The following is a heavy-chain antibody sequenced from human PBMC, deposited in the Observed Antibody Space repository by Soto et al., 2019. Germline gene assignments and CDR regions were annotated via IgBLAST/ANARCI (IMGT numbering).Heavy chain of an antibody. V-gene: IGHV1-69*06. J-gene: IGHJ4*02. Sequence: SVKVSCKASGGTFSSYAISWVRQAPGQGLEWMGGIIPIFGTANYAQKFQGRVTITADKSTSTAYMELSSLRSEDTAVYYCARVKYYYDSSGYYLTDYCGQGTLVTVSS. CDR1: GGTFSSYA. CDR3: ARVKYYYDSSGYYLTDY. CDR2: IIPIFGTA. D-gene: IGHD3-22*01.